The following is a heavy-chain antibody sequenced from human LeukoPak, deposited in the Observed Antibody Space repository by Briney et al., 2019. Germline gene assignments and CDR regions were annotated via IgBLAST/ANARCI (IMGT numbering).Heavy chain of an antibody. V-gene: IGHV4-34*01. Sequence: SETLSLTCAVYGGSFSGYYWSWIRQPPGKGLEWIGEINHSGSTNYNPSLKSRVTISVDTSKNQFSLKLSSVTAADTAVYYCARVAIRLPRYYDSSGYYGARSAFDIWGQGTMVTVSS. D-gene: IGHD3-22*01. CDR2: INHSGST. CDR1: GGSFSGYY. CDR3: ARVAIRLPRYYDSSGYYGARSAFDI. J-gene: IGHJ3*02.